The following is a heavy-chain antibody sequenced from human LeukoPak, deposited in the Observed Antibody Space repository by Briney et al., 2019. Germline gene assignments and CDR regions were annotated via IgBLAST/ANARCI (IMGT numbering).Heavy chain of an antibody. V-gene: IGHV1-2*02. D-gene: IGHD5-12*01. Sequence: ASVKVSCKASGYTFTSYGLSWVRQAPGQGLEWMGWINPNSGDTNYAQKFQGRVTMTRDTSIRTAYLELSGLRSDDTAAYYCAKNPYEYYFDYWGQGTLVTVSS. CDR3: AKNPYEYYFDY. CDR1: GYTFTSYG. CDR2: INPNSGDT. J-gene: IGHJ4*02.